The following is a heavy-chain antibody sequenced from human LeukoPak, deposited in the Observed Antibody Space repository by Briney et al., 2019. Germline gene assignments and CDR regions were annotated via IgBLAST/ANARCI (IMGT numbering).Heavy chain of an antibody. D-gene: IGHD3-22*01. Sequence: SVTLSFTATVGTFTSYSYTWRRQAPGQGLEWMGGIIPIFGTANYAQKFQGRVTITADESTSTAYMELSSLRSEDTAVYYCAKGSVDSSPRDIWGQGTMVTVSS. CDR3: AKGSVDSSPRDI. CDR2: IIPIFGTA. J-gene: IGHJ3*02. V-gene: IGHV1-69*13. CDR1: VGTFTSYS.